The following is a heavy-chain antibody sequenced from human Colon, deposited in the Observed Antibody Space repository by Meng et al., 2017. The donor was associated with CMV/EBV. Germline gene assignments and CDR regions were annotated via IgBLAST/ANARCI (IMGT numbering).Heavy chain of an antibody. CDR1: GFTFNNYA. CDR2: ISAGGQST. V-gene: IGHV3-23*01. Sequence: GESLKISCAASGFTFNNYAMNWVRLLPGKGLEWVSGISAGGQSTYYVESVKGRFTISRDNAKNSLYLQMNSLRAEDTAVYYCARDPFIKAFDIWGQGTMVTVSS. J-gene: IGHJ3*02. CDR3: ARDPFIKAFDI.